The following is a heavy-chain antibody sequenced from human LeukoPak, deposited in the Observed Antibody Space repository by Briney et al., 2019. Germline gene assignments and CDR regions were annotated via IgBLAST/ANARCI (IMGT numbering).Heavy chain of an antibody. D-gene: IGHD6-19*01. CDR1: GRSISSGGYY. J-gene: IGHJ4*02. Sequence: SETLSLTCTVSGRSISSGGYYWSWIRQHPGKGLEWIGYMYYSGSTYYNPSLKSRVTISVDTSKNQSSLKLSSVTAADTAVYYCAREYSSGWYYFDYWGQGTLVTVSS. CDR2: MYYSGST. CDR3: AREYSSGWYYFDY. V-gene: IGHV4-31*03.